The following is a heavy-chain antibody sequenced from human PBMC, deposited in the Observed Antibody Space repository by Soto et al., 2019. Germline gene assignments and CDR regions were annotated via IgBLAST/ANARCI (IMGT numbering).Heavy chain of an antibody. CDR2: IYYSGST. CDR1: GGSIISSSYY. J-gene: IGHJ4*02. D-gene: IGHD1-26*01. CDR3: ARVGRWELLKGYYFDY. V-gene: IGHV4-39*01. Sequence: PSETLSLTCTVSGGSIISSSYYWVWIRQPPGKGLEWIGSIYYSGSTYYNPSLKSRVTISVDTSKNQFSLKLSSVTAADTAVYYCARVGRWELLKGYYFDYWGQGTLVTVSS.